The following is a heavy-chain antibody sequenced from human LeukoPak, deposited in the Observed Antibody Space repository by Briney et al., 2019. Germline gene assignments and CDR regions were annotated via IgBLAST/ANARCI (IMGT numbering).Heavy chain of an antibody. V-gene: IGHV3-23*01. CDR1: GFTFSSYA. J-gene: IGHJ4*02. Sequence: GGSLRLSCAASGFTFSSYAMSWVRQAPGKGLEWVSAISGSGGSTYYADSVKGRFTISRDNSKNSLYLQMNSLRAEDTAVYYCAAHGSGKGDFDYWGQGTLVTVSS. D-gene: IGHD3-10*01. CDR2: ISGSGGST. CDR3: AAHGSGKGDFDY.